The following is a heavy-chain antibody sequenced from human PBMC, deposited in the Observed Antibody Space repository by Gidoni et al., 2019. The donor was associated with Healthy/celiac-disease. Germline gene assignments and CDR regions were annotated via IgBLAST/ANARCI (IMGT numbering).Heavy chain of an antibody. Sequence: QVQLVQSGAEVKKPGASVKVSCKASGYTFTSYYMHWVRQAPGQGLEWMGIINPSGGSTSYAQKFQGRVTMTRDTSTSTVYMELSSLRSEDTAVYYCARGLQWLVPDYYYYYGMDVWGQGTTVTVSS. D-gene: IGHD6-19*01. CDR3: ARGLQWLVPDYYYYYGMDV. CDR1: GYTFTSYY. J-gene: IGHJ6*02. V-gene: IGHV1-46*01. CDR2: INPSGGST.